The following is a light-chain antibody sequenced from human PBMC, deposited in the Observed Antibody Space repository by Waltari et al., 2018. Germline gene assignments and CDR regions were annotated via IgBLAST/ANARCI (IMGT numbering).Light chain of an antibody. CDR3: QQYENSPLT. CDR2: DSS. Sequence: EVILTQSPDTLSLSPGARATPSCRASQNITNNYLAWYQQKPGLAPRLLIYDSSSRATGVPDRFSGSGSGTDFTLTIDRLEPEDYAVYYCQQYENSPLTFGGGTQVETK. CDR1: QNITNNY. V-gene: IGKV3-20*01. J-gene: IGKJ4*01.